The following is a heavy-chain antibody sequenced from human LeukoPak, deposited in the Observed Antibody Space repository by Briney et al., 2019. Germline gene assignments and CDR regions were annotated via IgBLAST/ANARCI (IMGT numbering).Heavy chain of an antibody. CDR1: GGSVSSGSYY. D-gene: IGHD3-10*01. V-gene: IGHV4-61*01. CDR3: ASYYYASGSLNWFDP. J-gene: IGHJ5*02. Sequence: SETLSLTCTVSGGSVSSGSYYWSWIRQPPGKGLEWIGYIYYSGSTNYNPSLKSRVTMSVDTSKNQFSLKLSSVTAADTAVYYCASYYYASGSLNWFDPWGQGTLVTVSS. CDR2: IYYSGST.